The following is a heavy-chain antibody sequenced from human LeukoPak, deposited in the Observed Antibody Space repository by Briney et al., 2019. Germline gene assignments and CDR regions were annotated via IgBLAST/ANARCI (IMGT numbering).Heavy chain of an antibody. Sequence: SETLSLTCTVSGGSISSSSYYWGWIRQPPGKGLEWIGSIYYSGSTNYNPSLKSRVTISVDTSKNQFSLKLSSVTAADTAVYYCARGRYSSSSPFDCWGQGTLVTVSS. J-gene: IGHJ4*02. D-gene: IGHD6-6*01. CDR2: IYYSGST. CDR1: GGSISSSSYY. V-gene: IGHV4-39*07. CDR3: ARGRYSSSSPFDC.